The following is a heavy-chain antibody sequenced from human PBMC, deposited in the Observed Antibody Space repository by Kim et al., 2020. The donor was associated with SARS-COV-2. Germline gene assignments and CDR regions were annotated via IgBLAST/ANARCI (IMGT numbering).Heavy chain of an antibody. J-gene: IGHJ4*02. CDR2: ISIDGKTT. CDR3: AMRDVYTSGRDY. Sequence: GGSLRLSCAASGFTSSPYWMIWVRQAPGKGLVWVSRISIDGKTTNYADYVKGRFTISRDNAKNNVYLQMNSLRGDDTAVYYCAMRDVYTSGRDYWGRGTLVTVSS. CDR1: GFTSSPYW. V-gene: IGHV3-74*01. D-gene: IGHD4-4*01.